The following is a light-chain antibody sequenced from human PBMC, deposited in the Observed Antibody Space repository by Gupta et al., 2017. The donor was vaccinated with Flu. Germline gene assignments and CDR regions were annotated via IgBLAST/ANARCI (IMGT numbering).Light chain of an antibody. CDR1: QSIGSS. V-gene: IGKV6-21*01. CDR2: YAS. J-gene: IGKJ1*01. Sequence: ELVLTQSPDFQSVTPKEKVTITCRASQSIGSSLHWYQQQSYQSPKLLIKYASQSVSGVPSRFSPSGSVTDFTLTIISREAEDAATYYCQRSCGLGQTFHQGSRVGI. CDR3: QRSCGLGQT.